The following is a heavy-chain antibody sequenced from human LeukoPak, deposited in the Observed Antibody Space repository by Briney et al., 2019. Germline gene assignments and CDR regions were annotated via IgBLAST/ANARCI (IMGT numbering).Heavy chain of an antibody. Sequence: SETLSLTCTVSGGSISSSSYYWGWIRQPPGKGLEWIGSIYYSGITYYNPSLKSRVTISVDTSKNQFSLKLSSVTAADTAVYYCARSFTGSYYGSGSYYNPRTFFDYWGQGTLVTVSS. CDR3: ARSFTGSYYGSGSYYNPRTFFDY. D-gene: IGHD3-10*01. J-gene: IGHJ4*02. CDR2: IYYSGIT. V-gene: IGHV4-39*07. CDR1: GGSISSSSYY.